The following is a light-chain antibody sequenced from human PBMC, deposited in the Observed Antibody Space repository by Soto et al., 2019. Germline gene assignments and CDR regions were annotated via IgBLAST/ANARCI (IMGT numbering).Light chain of an antibody. J-gene: IGKJ1*01. Sequence: DIQMTQSPSSLSASVGDRVTITCRTSQPISTFLNWYQRQPRQAPQLLIYAASTLQSGVPSRFSGSGSGTEFTLTITSLQLEDFATCYYQQSYISPPTFGQGTKVEIK. CDR3: QQSYISPPT. V-gene: IGKV1-39*01. CDR1: QPISTF. CDR2: AAS.